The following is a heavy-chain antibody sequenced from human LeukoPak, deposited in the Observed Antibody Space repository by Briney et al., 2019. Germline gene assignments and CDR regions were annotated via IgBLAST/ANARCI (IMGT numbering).Heavy chain of an antibody. Sequence: SETLSLTCTVSGGSLSSGTYYSSWIRQPPGKGLEWIGYIYYSGSTNYNPSLKNRVTISVDTSKNQFSLKLSSVTAADTAVYYCARRYCSSTSCYTPHGHYYYYMDVWGKGTTVTVSS. CDR2: IYYSGST. D-gene: IGHD2-2*02. V-gene: IGHV4-61*01. CDR3: ARRYCSSTSCYTPHGHYYYYMDV. J-gene: IGHJ6*03. CDR1: GGSLSSGTYY.